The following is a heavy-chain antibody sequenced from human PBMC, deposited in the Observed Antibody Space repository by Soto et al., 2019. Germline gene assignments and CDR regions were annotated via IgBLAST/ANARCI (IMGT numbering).Heavy chain of an antibody. J-gene: IGHJ4*02. CDR1: GYSFTSYW. Sequence: EVQLVQSGAEVKKPGESLKISCKGSGYSFTSYWIGWVRQMPGKGLEWMGIIYPGDSDTRYSPSFQGQVTISADKAISTGYLQWSSLKASDSAMYYCARGLGMFTIGGGFSYWGQGTLVTVSS. CDR3: ARGLGMFTIGGGFSY. V-gene: IGHV5-51*03. D-gene: IGHD3-16*01. CDR2: IYPGDSDT.